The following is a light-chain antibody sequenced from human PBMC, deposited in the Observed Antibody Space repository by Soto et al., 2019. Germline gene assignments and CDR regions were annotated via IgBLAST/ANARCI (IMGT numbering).Light chain of an antibody. J-gene: IGKJ5*01. CDR2: SAS. Sequence: LWTQSHGTLSLSPVESAPISCLSRQSINGNYFAWYQQNPGQAPRLLFYSASIRVTGIPVRFTASGSGTDFTLTISSLQPEDFAVYYCQQHGSSPPITGGQGTRREIK. CDR3: QQHGSSPPIT. V-gene: IGKV3-20*01. CDR1: QSINGNY.